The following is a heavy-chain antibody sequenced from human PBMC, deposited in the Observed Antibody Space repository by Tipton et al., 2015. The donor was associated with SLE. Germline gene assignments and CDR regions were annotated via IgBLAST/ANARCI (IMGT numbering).Heavy chain of an antibody. CDR2: IYTSGST. V-gene: IGHV4-4*07. Sequence: LRLSCTVSGGSISSYYWSWIRQPAGKGLEWIGRIYTSGSTNYNPSLKSRVTMSGDTSKNQFSLKLSSVTAADTAVYYCARHGHKALWGQGTLVTVSS. J-gene: IGHJ4*02. CDR3: ARHGHKAL. CDR1: GGSISSYY. D-gene: IGHD3/OR15-3a*01.